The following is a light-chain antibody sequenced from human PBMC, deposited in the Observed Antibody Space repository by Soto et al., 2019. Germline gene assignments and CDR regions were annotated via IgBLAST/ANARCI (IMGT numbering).Light chain of an antibody. CDR3: QQYGSSPIT. CDR1: LSVSVY. CDR2: DAS. J-gene: IGKJ5*01. V-gene: IGKV3-20*01. Sequence: VVWPPSPATLSLSPGERSNLYCSTSLSVSVYLDWYQQKPGQAPRLLISDASNRATGIPARFSGSGSATDFTLTISRLEPEDFALYYCQQYGSSPITCGQGTQREIK.